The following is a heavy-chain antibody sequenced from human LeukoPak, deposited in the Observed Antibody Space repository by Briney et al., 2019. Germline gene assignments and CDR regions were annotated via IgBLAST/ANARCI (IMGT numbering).Heavy chain of an antibody. D-gene: IGHD6-19*01. CDR1: GGSISSGGYS. J-gene: IGHJ4*02. Sequence: SETLSLTCTVSGGSISSGGYSWSRIRQHPGKGLEWIGYIYYSGSTYYNPSLKSRVTISVDTSKNQFSLKLSSVTAADTAVYYCARSSSGWYYWGQGTLVTVSS. CDR3: ARSSSGWYY. CDR2: IYYSGST. V-gene: IGHV4-31*03.